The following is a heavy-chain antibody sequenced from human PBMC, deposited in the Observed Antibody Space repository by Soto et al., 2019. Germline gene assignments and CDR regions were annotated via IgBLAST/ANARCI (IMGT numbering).Heavy chain of an antibody. Sequence: QVHLQESGPGLVRPSGTLSLTCAVSGVSITSGNWWTWVRQPPGKGLEWIGEIYHSGTTNYNPSLKSRVTISIEKSKNQFSLKLTSVTAADTAVFYCARDGGYNFWPRYYGMDVWGQGTTVTVSS. CDR3: ARDGGYNFWPRYYGMDV. CDR1: GVSITSGNW. D-gene: IGHD1-1*01. J-gene: IGHJ6*02. V-gene: IGHV4-4*02. CDR2: IYHSGTT.